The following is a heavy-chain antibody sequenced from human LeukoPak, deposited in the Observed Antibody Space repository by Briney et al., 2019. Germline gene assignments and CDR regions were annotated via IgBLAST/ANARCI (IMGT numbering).Heavy chain of an antibody. J-gene: IGHJ5*02. V-gene: IGHV2-5*02. CDR2: IYWDDDK. Sequence: SGPTLVKPTQTLTLTCTFSGFSLSTSGVGVGWNRQPPGKALEWLALIYWDDDKRYSPSLKSRLTITKDTSKNQVVLTMTNMDPVDTATYNCAPGTLWFDPWGQGTLVTVSS. CDR1: GFSLSTSGVG. CDR3: APGTLWFDP.